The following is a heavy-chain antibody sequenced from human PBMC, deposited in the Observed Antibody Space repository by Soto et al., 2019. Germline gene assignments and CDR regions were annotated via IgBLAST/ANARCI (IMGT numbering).Heavy chain of an antibody. V-gene: IGHV5-51*01. CDR3: ARHAGNSWKGDYFDY. CDR2: IDPGDSDT. J-gene: IGHJ4*02. Sequence: PGESLKISCKASGYTFTTSWIGWLRQMPGQGLEWMGIIDPGDSDTRYSPSSQGRITISVDKSISTAYLQWSSLEASDTAIYYCARHAGNSWKGDYFDYWGRGALVTVSS. CDR1: GYTFTTSW. D-gene: IGHD6-13*01.